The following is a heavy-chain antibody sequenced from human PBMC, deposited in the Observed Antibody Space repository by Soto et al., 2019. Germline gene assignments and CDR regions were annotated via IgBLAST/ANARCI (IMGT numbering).Heavy chain of an antibody. V-gene: IGHV3-23*01. Sequence: EVQLLESGGGLVQPGGSLRLSCVASGFTFSSYAMSWVRQAPGKGLEWVSDIIISGGSTYYADSVKGRFTISRDNSKNTLYRQMNSLRAEDTAVYYCAKHDGGAPPDAFDIWGQGKKVTVSS. J-gene: IGHJ3*02. CDR3: AKHDGGAPPDAFDI. D-gene: IGHD3-16*01. CDR1: GFTFSSYA. CDR2: IIISGGST.